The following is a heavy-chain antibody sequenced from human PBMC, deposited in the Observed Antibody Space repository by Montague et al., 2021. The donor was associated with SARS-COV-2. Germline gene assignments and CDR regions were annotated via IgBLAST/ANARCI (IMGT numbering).Heavy chain of an antibody. V-gene: IGHV3-21*01. D-gene: IGHD5/OR15-5a*01. CDR2: ISTSSLYI. CDR3: ARALSASYSVGGDSFDI. Sequence: SLRLSLAASGFTFSKYSMNRVRQAPGKGLEWVSSISTSSLYIYYAASVKGRFTISRANAKNSLFLQMDSLRAEDTAVYYCARALSASYSVGGDSFDIWGQGTVVTVSS. J-gene: IGHJ3*02. CDR1: GFTFSKYS.